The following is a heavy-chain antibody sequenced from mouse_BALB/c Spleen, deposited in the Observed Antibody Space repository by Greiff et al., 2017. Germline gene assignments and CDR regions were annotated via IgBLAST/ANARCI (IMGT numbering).Heavy chain of an antibody. CDR1: GFTFSDAW. J-gene: IGHJ2*01. CDR3: ARALYYFDY. D-gene: IGHD6-1*01. CDR2: ITSKANNHAT. V-gene: IGHV6-6*01. Sequence: EVKVEESGGGLVQPGGSMKLSCAASGFTFSDAWMDWVRQSPEKGLEWVAEITSKANNHATYYAESGKGRFTISRYESKSIIYLKMKSLTAEDIGIYYCARALYYFDYWGQGTTLTVSS.